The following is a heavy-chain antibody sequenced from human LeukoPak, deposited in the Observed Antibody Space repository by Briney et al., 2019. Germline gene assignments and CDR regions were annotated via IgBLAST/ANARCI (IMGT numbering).Heavy chain of an antibody. CDR3: ATAPRPAPMGGGAFDV. Sequence: GESLKISCKGSGYNFNVYWIAWVRQMPGKGLEWMGIIYPDDSDVRYSPSFQGQVTISADKSISTAYLQWSGLKASDTAMYFYATAPRPAPMGGGAFDVWGQGTEVIVSS. V-gene: IGHV5-51*01. CDR1: GYNFNVYW. CDR2: IYPDDSDV. D-gene: IGHD3-10*02. J-gene: IGHJ3*01.